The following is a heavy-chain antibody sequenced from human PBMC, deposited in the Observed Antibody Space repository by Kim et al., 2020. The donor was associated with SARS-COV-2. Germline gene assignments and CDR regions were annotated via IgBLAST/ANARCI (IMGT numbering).Heavy chain of an antibody. CDR3: ARVRGAIAGLVDY. V-gene: IGHV4-34*01. J-gene: IGHJ4*02. D-gene: IGHD2-21*01. Sequence: YTPSLKSRVTISVVTSKNQFSLKLSSVTAADTAVYYCARVRGAIAGLVDYWGQGTLVTVSS.